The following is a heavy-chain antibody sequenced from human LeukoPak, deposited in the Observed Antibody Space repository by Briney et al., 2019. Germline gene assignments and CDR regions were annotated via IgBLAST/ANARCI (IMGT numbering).Heavy chain of an antibody. Sequence: PGGSLRLSCAASGFTFSSYEMNWVRQAPGKGLEWVSYISSSGRTIYYADSVKGRFTISRDNAKNSLYLQMSSLRAEDTAVYYCARGDIRRFDYWGQGTLVTVSS. D-gene: IGHD3-16*01. J-gene: IGHJ4*02. CDR3: ARGDIRRFDY. CDR2: ISSSGRTI. CDR1: GFTFSSYE. V-gene: IGHV3-48*03.